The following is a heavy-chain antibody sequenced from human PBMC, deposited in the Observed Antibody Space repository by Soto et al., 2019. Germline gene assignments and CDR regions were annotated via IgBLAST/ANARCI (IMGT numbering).Heavy chain of an antibody. CDR2: IIPIFGTA. V-gene: IGHV1-69*12. J-gene: IGHJ1*01. D-gene: IGHD6-6*01. CDR3: ARWSIAARGAEYFQH. Sequence: QVQLVQSGAEVKKTGSSVKVSCKASGGTFSSYAISWVRQAPGQGLEWMGGIIPIFGTANYAQKFQGRVTITADDSTRTAYMELSSLRSEDTAVYYCARWSIAARGAEYFQHWGQGTLVTVSS. CDR1: GGTFSSYA.